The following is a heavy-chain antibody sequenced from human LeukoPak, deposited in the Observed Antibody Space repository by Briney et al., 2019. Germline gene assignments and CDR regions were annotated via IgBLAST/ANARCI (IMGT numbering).Heavy chain of an antibody. J-gene: IGHJ4*02. CDR3: ARVDGVYYFDY. CDR2: IYYSGST. V-gene: IGHV4-59*01. Sequence: SETLSLTCTVSAGSISTFYWSWIRQPPGKGLEWIGYIYYSGSTNYNPSLKSRVTISVDTSKNQFSLKLSSVTAADTAVYYCARVDGVYYFDYWGQGTLVTVSS. D-gene: IGHD4-17*01. CDR1: AGSISTFY.